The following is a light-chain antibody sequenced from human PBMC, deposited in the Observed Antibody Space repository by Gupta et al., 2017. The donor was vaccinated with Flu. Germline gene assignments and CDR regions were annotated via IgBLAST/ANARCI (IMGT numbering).Light chain of an antibody. J-gene: IGLJ2*01. Sequence: QSALTQPPSVSGSPGQSVTISCTGTSSDVGNYNRVSWYQQPPGTAPKLMIYEVSNRPSGVPDRFSGSKSGNTASLTISGLQAEDEADYYCCSYTSSSTLVFGGGTKLTVL. CDR3: CSYTSSSTLV. V-gene: IGLV2-18*02. CDR2: EVS. CDR1: SSDVGNYNR.